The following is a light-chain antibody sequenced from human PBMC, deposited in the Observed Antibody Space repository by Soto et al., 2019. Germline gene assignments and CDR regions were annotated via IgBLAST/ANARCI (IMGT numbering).Light chain of an antibody. V-gene: IGLV2-8*01. CDR3: TSYVGNDIWV. Sequence: QSALTQPPSASGSPGQSVTISCTVTSSDVGADNYVSWYQQYPGKAPKLMIYEVTKRPSGVPDRFSGSKSGNTASLTVSGLQAEDEADYYCTSYVGNDIWVFGGGTKLTVL. J-gene: IGLJ3*02. CDR1: SSDVGADNY. CDR2: EVT.